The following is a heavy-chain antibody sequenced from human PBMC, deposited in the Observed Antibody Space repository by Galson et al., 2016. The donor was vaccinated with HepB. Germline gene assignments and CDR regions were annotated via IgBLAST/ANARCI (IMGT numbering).Heavy chain of an antibody. D-gene: IGHD6-13*01. Sequence: PALVKPTQTLTLTCTFSGFSLSTSGMCVSWIRQPPGKALEWLALIDWDDDKYYSTSLKTRLTISKDTSKNQVVLTMTNMDPVNTATYYCARTPPPAGYSSSWYYVDYWGQGTLVTVSS. V-gene: IGHV2-70*01. CDR2: IDWDDDK. J-gene: IGHJ4*02. CDR1: GFSLSTSGMC. CDR3: ARTPPPAGYSSSWYYVDY.